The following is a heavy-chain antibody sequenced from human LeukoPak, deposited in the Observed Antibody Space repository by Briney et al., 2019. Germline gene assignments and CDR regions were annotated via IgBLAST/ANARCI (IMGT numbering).Heavy chain of an antibody. V-gene: IGHV1-46*01. J-gene: IGHJ4*02. Sequence: ASVKVSCKASGYTFTSYYMHWVRQAPGQGLEWMGLINPTGGSTGYAQKFQGRVTMTTDTSTTTVYMDLRRLRSDDTAVYYCARDAAHSGHYSGSFYWGQGTLVTVSS. CDR3: ARDAAHSGHYSGSFY. D-gene: IGHD4-17*01. CDR2: INPTGGST. CDR1: GYTFTSYY.